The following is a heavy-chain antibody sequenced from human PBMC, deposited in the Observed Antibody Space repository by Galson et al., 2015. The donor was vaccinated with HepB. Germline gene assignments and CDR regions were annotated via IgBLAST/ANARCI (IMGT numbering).Heavy chain of an antibody. V-gene: IGHV1-46*01. Sequence: SVKVSCKASGYTFTSYYMHWVRQAPGQGLEWMGIINPSGGSTSYAQKFQGRVTMTRDTSTSTVYMELSSLRAEDTAVYYCAKGQRGEIRSTSSVGFDYWVQGTLVTVSS. CDR3: AKGQRGEIRSTSSVGFDY. CDR2: INPSGGST. CDR1: GYTFTSYY. D-gene: IGHD2-2*01. J-gene: IGHJ4*02.